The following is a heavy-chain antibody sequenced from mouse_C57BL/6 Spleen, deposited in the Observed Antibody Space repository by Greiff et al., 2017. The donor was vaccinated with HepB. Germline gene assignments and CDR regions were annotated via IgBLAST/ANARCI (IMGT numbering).Heavy chain of an antibody. V-gene: IGHV1-69*01. CDR3: ARYYGSSGGYFDY. D-gene: IGHD1-1*01. CDR2: IDPSDSYT. Sequence: QVQLQQPGAELVMPGASVKLSCKASGYTFTSYWMHWVKQRPGQGLEWIGEIDPSDSYTNYNQKFKGKSTLTVDKSSSTAYMQLSSLTSEDSAVYYCARYYGSSGGYFDYWGQGTTLTVSS. J-gene: IGHJ2*01. CDR1: GYTFTSYW.